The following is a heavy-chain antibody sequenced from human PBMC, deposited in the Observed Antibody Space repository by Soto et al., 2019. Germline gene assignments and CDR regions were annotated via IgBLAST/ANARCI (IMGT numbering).Heavy chain of an antibody. Sequence: QLQLQESGSGLVKPSQTLSLTCAVSGGSISSGGFSWNWIRQPPGKGLEWIGYIYHSGRTYNIPSLKRRVTISVHRSKNQFSLKLSSVTAADTAVYYCARGLEVIAATPQWDYWGQGTLVTVSS. CDR3: ARGLEVIAATPQWDY. CDR1: GGSISSGGFS. J-gene: IGHJ4*02. V-gene: IGHV4-30-2*01. CDR2: IYHSGRT. D-gene: IGHD2-15*01.